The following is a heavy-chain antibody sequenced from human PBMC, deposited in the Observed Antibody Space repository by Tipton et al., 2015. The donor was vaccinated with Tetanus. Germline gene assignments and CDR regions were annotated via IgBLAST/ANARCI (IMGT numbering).Heavy chain of an antibody. J-gene: IGHJ4*02. CDR1: GYTFTSYY. CDR2: MHPGGGST. CDR3: ARGPRYDSSGYSFDY. D-gene: IGHD3-22*01. V-gene: IGHV1-46*01. Sequence: QSGPEVKKPGASVKLSCKASGYTFTSYYMHWVRQAPGQGLEWMGIMHPGGGSTTYAQKFQGRVTMTRDTSTSTVYMELSSLRSEDTAVYYCARGPRYDSSGYSFDYWGQGTLVTVSS.